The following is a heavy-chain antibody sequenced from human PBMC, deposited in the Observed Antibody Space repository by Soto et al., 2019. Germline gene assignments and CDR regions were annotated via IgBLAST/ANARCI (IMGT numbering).Heavy chain of an antibody. D-gene: IGHD3-22*01. Sequence: EVQLLESGGGLVQPGGSLRLSCSASGFTFSRYWMHWVRQTPGKGLVWVSRLNSDGSFTSYADSVKGRFTISRDNAKNTLYLQMNSLRAEDTAVYYCASGHYDTKGYYSPFEYWGQGSLVTVSS. CDR1: GFTFSRYW. V-gene: IGHV3-74*01. CDR2: LNSDGSFT. CDR3: ASGHYDTKGYYSPFEY. J-gene: IGHJ4*02.